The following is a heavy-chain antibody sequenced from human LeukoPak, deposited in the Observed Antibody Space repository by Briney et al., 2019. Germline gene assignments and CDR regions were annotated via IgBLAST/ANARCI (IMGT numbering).Heavy chain of an antibody. CDR3: VVSGGDYYDSSGFKKGGDY. Sequence: SVKVSCKASGGTFSSYAISWVRQAPGQGLEWMGGIIPIFGTANYAQKFQGRVTITADESTSTAYMELSSLRSEDTAVYYRVVSGGDYYDSSGFKKGGDYWGQGTLVTVSS. J-gene: IGHJ4*02. CDR2: IIPIFGTA. V-gene: IGHV1-69*01. CDR1: GGTFSSYA. D-gene: IGHD3-22*01.